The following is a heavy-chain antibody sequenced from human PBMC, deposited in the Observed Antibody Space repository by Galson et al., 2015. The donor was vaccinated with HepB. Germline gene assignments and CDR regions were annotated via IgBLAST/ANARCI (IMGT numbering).Heavy chain of an antibody. D-gene: IGHD3-16*01. V-gene: IGHV2-26*01. J-gene: IGHJ4*02. Sequence: PALVKPTQTLTLTCTVSGFSLSNARMGVSWIRQPPGKALEWLAHIFSNAEKSYSTSLRSRLTISKDTSKSQVVLTMTNMDPVDTATYYCALIAPRRGGEVDSWGQGTLVTVSS. CDR1: GFSLSNARMG. CDR3: ALIAPRRGGEVDS. CDR2: IFSNAEK.